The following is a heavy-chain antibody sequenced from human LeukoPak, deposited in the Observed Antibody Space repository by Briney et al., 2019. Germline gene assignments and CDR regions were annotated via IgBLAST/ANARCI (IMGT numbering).Heavy chain of an antibody. Sequence: ASVKVSCKASGYTFTGYYMHWVRQAPGQGLEWMGWISPNSGGTKYAQKFQGRVTMTRDKSINTAYMELSRLRSDDTAVYYCAREGANVGNVSYYYYMDVWGKGTTVTVSS. V-gene: IGHV1-2*02. CDR2: ISPNSGGT. D-gene: IGHD4/OR15-4a*01. CDR1: GYTFTGYY. J-gene: IGHJ6*03. CDR3: AREGANVGNVSYYYYMDV.